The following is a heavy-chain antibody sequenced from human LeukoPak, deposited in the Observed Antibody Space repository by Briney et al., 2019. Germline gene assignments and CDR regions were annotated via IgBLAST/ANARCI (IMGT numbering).Heavy chain of an antibody. Sequence: GGSLRLSCAASGLTVNSNYMNWVRQAPGKGLQWVSVIYSGGTTYCADSVKGRFTISRDNSKNTLYLQMNSLRAEDTAVYYCARALLVRNGYNYSPNYFDYWGQGTPVTVSS. V-gene: IGHV3-53*01. CDR2: IYSGGTT. D-gene: IGHD5-24*01. J-gene: IGHJ4*02. CDR1: GLTVNSNY. CDR3: ARALLVRNGYNYSPNYFDY.